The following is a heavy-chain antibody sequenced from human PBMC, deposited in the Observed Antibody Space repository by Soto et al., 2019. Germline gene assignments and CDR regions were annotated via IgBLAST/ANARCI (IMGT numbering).Heavy chain of an antibody. V-gene: IGHV1-69*01. D-gene: IGHD3-3*01. CDR2: ITPIAETT. CDR3: ARGVAPGQTADPYVFDI. CDR1: GGPFSRYA. Sequence: QAQLVQSGAEVKKPGSSVRVSCRASGGPFSRYAVSWVRQAPGQGLEWIGGITPIAETTNYAQKLRGRLSITADESTDTVYMELRRLTSDDTADYFCARGVAPGQTADPYVFDIWGQGTRVTVSS. J-gene: IGHJ3*02.